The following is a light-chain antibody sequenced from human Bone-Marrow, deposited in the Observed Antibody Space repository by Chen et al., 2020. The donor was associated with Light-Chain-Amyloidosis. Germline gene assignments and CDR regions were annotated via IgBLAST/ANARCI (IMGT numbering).Light chain of an antibody. J-gene: IGLJ2*01. CDR1: RLGHRY. Sequence: SYELTQPLSVSVSLGQTASITCSGDRLGHRYAYWYRPKPGQSPVLVIYQDEKRPSGIPERFSGSNSGSAATLTISGTQAVDEADYYCQAWDNSAAVFGGGTKLTVL. V-gene: IGLV3-1*01. CDR2: QDE. CDR3: QAWDNSAAV.